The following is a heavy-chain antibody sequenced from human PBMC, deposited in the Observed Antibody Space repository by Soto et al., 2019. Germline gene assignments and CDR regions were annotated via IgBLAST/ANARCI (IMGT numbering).Heavy chain of an antibody. J-gene: IGHJ5*02. CDR3: ARVPGP. Sequence: QLPLQESGSGLVKPSQTLSLTCAVSGGSISSGGYSWSWIRQPPGKGLEWIGYIYHSGSTYCNPSLQSRVTISIDRSKNQFSLKLSSVTAADTAVYYCARVPGPWGQGTLVTVSS. CDR2: IYHSGST. V-gene: IGHV4-30-2*01. D-gene: IGHD3-10*01. CDR1: GGSISSGGYS.